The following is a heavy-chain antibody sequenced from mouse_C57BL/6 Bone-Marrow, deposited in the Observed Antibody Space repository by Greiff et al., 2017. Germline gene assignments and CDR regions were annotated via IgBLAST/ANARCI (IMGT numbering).Heavy chain of an antibody. D-gene: IGHD2-3*01. CDR1: GYTFTSYW. J-gene: IGHJ2*01. CDR3: ARSGWLLFFDY. V-gene: IGHV1-53*01. CDR2: INPSNGGT. Sequence: VQLQQPGTELVKPGASVKLSCKASGYTFTSYWMHWVKQRPGQGLEWIGNINPSNGGTNYNEKFKGKVTLTVDKSSSTAYMHLSSLTSEDSAVYNCARSGWLLFFDYWGQGTTLTVSS.